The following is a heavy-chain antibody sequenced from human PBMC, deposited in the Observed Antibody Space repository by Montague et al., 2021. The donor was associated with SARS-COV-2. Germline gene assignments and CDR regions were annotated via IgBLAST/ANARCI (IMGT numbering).Heavy chain of an antibody. D-gene: IGHD3-22*01. CDR1: GGSFSGYY. Sequence: SETLSLTCAVYGGSFSGYYWSWIRQPPGKGLEWIGEINHGGSTNYNPSRKSRVTISVDTSKNQFSLKLSSVTAADTAVYYCARGPRITMIVVVITDIWFDPWGQGTLVTVSS. CDR3: ARGPRITMIVVVITDIWFDP. V-gene: IGHV4-34*01. CDR2: INHGGST. J-gene: IGHJ5*02.